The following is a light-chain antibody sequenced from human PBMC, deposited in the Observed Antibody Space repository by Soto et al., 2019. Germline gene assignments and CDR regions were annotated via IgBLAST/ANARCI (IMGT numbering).Light chain of an antibody. CDR2: DAS. CDR3: KQRSNWALT. V-gene: IGKV3-11*01. CDR1: QSVSSY. J-gene: IGKJ4*01. Sequence: EIVLTQSPATLSLSPGEIATLSCRASQSVSSYLAWYQQKPVQAPRLLIYDASNMATGIPARFSGSGSGTDFTLTISSLVHEDFAVYYCKQRSNWALTFGGDTKVEIK.